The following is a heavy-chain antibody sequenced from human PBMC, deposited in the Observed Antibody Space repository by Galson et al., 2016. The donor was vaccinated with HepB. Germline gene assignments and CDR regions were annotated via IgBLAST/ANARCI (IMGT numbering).Heavy chain of an antibody. CDR3: ARAPRGGATITFDY. CDR1: GGSISSYY. D-gene: IGHD5-12*01. Sequence: ETLSLTCSVSGGSISSYYWGWIRQPPGKGLEWIGYIYDSGNTNYNPSLKSRVTISVDTSKNQFSLKLSSVNAADTAVYYCARAPRGGATITFDYWGQGTLVTVSS. V-gene: IGHV4-59*01. J-gene: IGHJ4*02. CDR2: IYDSGNT.